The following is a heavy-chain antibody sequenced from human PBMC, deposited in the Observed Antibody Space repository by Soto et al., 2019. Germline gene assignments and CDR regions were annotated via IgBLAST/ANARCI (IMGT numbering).Heavy chain of an antibody. V-gene: IGHV1-69*06. J-gene: IGHJ6*02. D-gene: IGHD3-3*01. CDR1: GGTFSSYA. CDR2: IIPIFGTA. CDR3: ARATYYDFWSGYPNYYYYGMDV. Sequence: QVQLVQSGAEVKKPGSSVKVSCKASGGTFSSYAISWVRQAPGQGLEWMGGIIPIFGTANYAQKFQGRVTITADKSTSTAYMELSSLRSEDTAVYYCARATYYDFWSGYPNYYYYGMDVWGQGTTVTVSS.